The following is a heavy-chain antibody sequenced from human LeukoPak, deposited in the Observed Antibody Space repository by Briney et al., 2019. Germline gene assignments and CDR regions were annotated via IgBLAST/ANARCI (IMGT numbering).Heavy chain of an antibody. Sequence: ASVKVSCKVSGYTLTELSMHWVRQAPGKGLEWMGGFDPEDGETIYAQKFQGRVTMTEDTSTDTAYMELSSLRSEDTAVYYCATEVGSNNWFDPWGQGTLVPVSS. CDR2: FDPEDGET. CDR1: GYTLTELS. CDR3: ATEVGSNNWFDP. D-gene: IGHD1-26*01. J-gene: IGHJ5*02. V-gene: IGHV1-24*01.